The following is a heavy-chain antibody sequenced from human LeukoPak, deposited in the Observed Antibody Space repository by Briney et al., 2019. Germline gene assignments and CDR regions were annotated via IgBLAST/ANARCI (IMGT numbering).Heavy chain of an antibody. J-gene: IGHJ4*02. V-gene: IGHV3-13*01. CDR3: ASSPYGGNFDY. CDR1: GFAFYNYD. CDR2: IAANGDS. D-gene: IGHD4-23*01. Sequence: GGSLRLSCAASGFAFYNYDMHWVRQTGKDLEWVSVIAANGDSYYAGSVKGRFTISRDNAKNTLHLQMNSLRPEDTAVYYCASSPYGGNFDYWGQGALVTVSS.